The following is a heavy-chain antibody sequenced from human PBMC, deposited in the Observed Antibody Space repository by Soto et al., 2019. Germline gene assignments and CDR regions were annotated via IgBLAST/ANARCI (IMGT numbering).Heavy chain of an antibody. J-gene: IGHJ4*02. CDR1: GGSISSSSYY. V-gene: IGHV4-39*01. CDR2: IYYSGST. Sequence: QLQLQESDPGLVKPSETLSLTCTVSGGSISSSSYYWGWIRQPPGKGLEWIGSIYYSGSTYYNPSLKSRVSLSVDTSKNQFSLKLSSVTAADTAVYYCARPGNYGSGSYLYYLDYWGQGTLVTVSS. D-gene: IGHD3-10*01. CDR3: ARPGNYGSGSYLYYLDY.